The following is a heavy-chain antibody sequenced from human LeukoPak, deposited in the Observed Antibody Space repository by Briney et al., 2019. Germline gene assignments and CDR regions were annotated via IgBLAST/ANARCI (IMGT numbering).Heavy chain of an antibody. J-gene: IGHJ3*02. Sequence: VASVKVSCKASGGTFSSYAISWVRQAPGQGLEWMGGIIPIFGTANYAQKFQGRVTITADESTSTAYMELSSLRSEDTAAYYCARSNIVVVVAARAGAFDIWGQGTMVTVSS. CDR2: IIPIFGTA. CDR3: ARSNIVVVVAARAGAFDI. CDR1: GGTFSSYA. V-gene: IGHV1-69*13. D-gene: IGHD2-15*01.